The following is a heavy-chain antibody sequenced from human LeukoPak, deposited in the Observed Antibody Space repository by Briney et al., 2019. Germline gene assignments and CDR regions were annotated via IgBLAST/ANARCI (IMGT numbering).Heavy chain of an antibody. CDR2: ISSS. J-gene: IGHJ6*02. CDR3: ARRAIGYYAMDV. V-gene: IGHV3-48*03. D-gene: IGHD3-22*01. Sequence: TGGSLRLSCAASGFTFSPYEMNWVRQAPGKGLEWLSYISSSSLKGRLTISRDNAKNSLYLQINSLRAEDTAVYYCARRAIGYYAMDVWGQGTTVTVSS. CDR1: GFTFSPYE.